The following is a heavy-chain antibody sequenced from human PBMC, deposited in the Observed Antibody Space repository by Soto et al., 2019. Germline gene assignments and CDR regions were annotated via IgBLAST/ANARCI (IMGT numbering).Heavy chain of an antibody. J-gene: IGHJ3*02. Sequence: ASVKVSCKASGYTFTSYDINWVRQATGQGLEWMGWMDPNSGNTGYAQKFQGRATMTRNTSISTAYMELSSLRSEDTAVYYCARTQSRRYYDFWSGYLDAFDIWGQGTMVTVSS. CDR1: GYTFTSYD. V-gene: IGHV1-8*01. D-gene: IGHD3-3*01. CDR3: ARTQSRRYYDFWSGYLDAFDI. CDR2: MDPNSGNT.